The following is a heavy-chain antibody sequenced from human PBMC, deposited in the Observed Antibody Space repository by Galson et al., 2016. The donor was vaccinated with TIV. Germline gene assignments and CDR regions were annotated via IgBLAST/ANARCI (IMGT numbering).Heavy chain of an antibody. Sequence: SLRLSCATSGFTFSSFGMHWVRQAPGKGLEWVALIRYDGSRRYYADSVKGRFTISRDDSKNTLYLQLNGLRRYDSAVYYCASGVVAHTYYFYGMDVWGQGTTVTVSS. CDR2: IRYDGSRR. D-gene: IGHD2-15*01. CDR3: ASGVVAHTYYFYGMDV. CDR1: GFTFSSFG. V-gene: IGHV3-30*02. J-gene: IGHJ6*02.